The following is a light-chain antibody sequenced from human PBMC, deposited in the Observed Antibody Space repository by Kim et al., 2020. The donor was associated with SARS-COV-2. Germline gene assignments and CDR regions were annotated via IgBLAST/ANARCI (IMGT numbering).Light chain of an antibody. Sequence: SSELTQDPAVSVALGQTVRITCQGDSLRSYYASWYQQKPGQAPVLVIYGKNNRPSGIPNRFSGSIPGNTASLTITGAQAEDEADYYCNSRDSSGNHLVFG. CDR1: SLRSYY. CDR2: GKN. V-gene: IGLV3-19*01. CDR3: NSRDSSGNHLV. J-gene: IGLJ2*01.